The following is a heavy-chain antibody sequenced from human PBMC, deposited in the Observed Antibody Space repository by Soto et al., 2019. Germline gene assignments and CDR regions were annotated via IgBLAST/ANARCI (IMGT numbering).Heavy chain of an antibody. CDR3: ASSLSDYDFWSGPIDY. CDR1: GGTFSSYT. V-gene: IGHV1-69*02. D-gene: IGHD3-3*01. Sequence: ASVKVSCKASGGTFSSYTISWVRQAPGQGLEWMGRIIPILGIANYAQKFQGRVTITADKSTSTAYMELSSLRSEDTAVYYCASSLSDYDFWSGPIDYWGQGTLVTVSS. J-gene: IGHJ4*02. CDR2: IIPILGIA.